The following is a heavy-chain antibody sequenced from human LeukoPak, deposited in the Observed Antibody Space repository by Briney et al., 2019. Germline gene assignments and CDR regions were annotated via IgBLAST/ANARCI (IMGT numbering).Heavy chain of an antibody. J-gene: IGHJ4*02. D-gene: IGHD6-13*01. CDR1: GGTFSSYA. CDR3: ARVLSGSRYSSSWYDVD. Sequence: GASVKVSCKASGGTFSSYAISWVRQAPGQGLEWMGGIIPIFGTANYAQKFQGRVTITADESTSTAYMELSSLRSEDTAVYYCARVLSGSRYSSSWYDVDWGQGTLVTVSS. CDR2: IIPIFGTA. V-gene: IGHV1-69*13.